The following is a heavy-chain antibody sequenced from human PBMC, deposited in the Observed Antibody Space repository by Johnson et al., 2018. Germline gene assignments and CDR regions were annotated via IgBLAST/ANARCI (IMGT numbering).Heavy chain of an antibody. D-gene: IGHD3-16*02. J-gene: IGHJ6*02. CDR3: SKAWFVLMLYAPSNYGRDV. CDR2: IRGHGGDT. Sequence: VQLVESGGGLAQPGGSLRLSCVASGFAFRDYSMTWVRQAPGKGLEWVSGIRGHGGDTYYAAPIKGRFTRSRDISKRTRYLQMDGLRVEDSAVYFWSKAWFVLMLYAPSNYGRDVWGHGNAVTVSS. V-gene: IGHV3-23*04. CDR1: GFAFRDYS.